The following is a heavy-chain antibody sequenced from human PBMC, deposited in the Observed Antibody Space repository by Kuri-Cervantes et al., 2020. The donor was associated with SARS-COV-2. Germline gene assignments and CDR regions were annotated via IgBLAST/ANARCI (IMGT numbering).Heavy chain of an antibody. CDR2: IHYSGNT. D-gene: IGHD3-22*01. V-gene: IGHV4-39*01. CDR3: ARHFGYSYDSGGPGSYYFDY. Sequence: AESLRLSCTVSGGSISSYYWGWIRQPPGKGLEWIGSIHYSGNTHYSPSLKSRVTISVDTSKNQFSLKLNSVTAADTAVYYCARHFGYSYDSGGPGSYYFDYWGQGTLVTVSS. CDR1: GGSISSYY. J-gene: IGHJ4*02.